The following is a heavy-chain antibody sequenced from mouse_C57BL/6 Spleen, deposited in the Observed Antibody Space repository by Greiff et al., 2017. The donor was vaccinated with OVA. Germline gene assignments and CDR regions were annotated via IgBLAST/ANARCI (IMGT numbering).Heavy chain of an antibody. D-gene: IGHD4-1*01. Sequence: QVQLQQSGAELVRPGASVTLSCKASGYTFTDYEMHWVKQTPVNGLEWIGAIDPETGGTAYNQKFKGKGILTADKSSSTAYMELLSLTSEDSAVYYCTRRWDGGYWGQGTTLTVSS. V-gene: IGHV1-15*01. CDR3: TRRWDGGY. CDR1: GYTFTDYE. CDR2: IDPETGGT. J-gene: IGHJ2*01.